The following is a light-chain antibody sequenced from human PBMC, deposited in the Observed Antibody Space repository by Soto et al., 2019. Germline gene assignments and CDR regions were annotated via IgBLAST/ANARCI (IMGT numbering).Light chain of an antibody. CDR1: QSVTSN. CDR2: VAS. V-gene: IGKV3-15*01. J-gene: IGKJ2*01. Sequence: EIVMTQSPATLSVSPGERATLSCRASQSVTSNIAWYQQKPGQAPRLLIYVASTRATGIPARFSGSGSGTEFTLTISSLVSEDFAVYYCQQYKNWPYTFGQGTKLEIK. CDR3: QQYKNWPYT.